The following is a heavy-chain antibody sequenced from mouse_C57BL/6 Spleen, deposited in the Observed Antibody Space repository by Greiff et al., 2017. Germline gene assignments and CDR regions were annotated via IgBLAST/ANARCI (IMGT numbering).Heavy chain of an antibody. CDR2: IYPGEGDT. Sequence: QVQLQQSGAELVKPGASVKISCKASGYAFSSYWMNWVKQRPGTGLEWIGQIYPGEGDTNYNGKFKGKATLTADKSSSTAYMQRRSLTAEDSAVYFCARTTTVVAHWYFDVWGTGTTVTVSS. CDR1: GYAFSSYW. CDR3: ARTTTVVAHWYFDV. J-gene: IGHJ1*03. D-gene: IGHD1-1*01. V-gene: IGHV1-80*01.